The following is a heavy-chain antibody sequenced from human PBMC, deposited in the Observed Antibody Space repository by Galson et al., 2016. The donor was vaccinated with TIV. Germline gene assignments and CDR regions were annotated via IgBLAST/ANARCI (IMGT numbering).Heavy chain of an antibody. D-gene: IGHD4-17*01. CDR2: ISGYSGNT. CDR3: ARGATVTPYSFFDY. CDR1: GYTFTDYY. J-gene: IGHJ4*02. V-gene: IGHV1-18*01. Sequence: SVKVSCKASGYTFTDYYIHWVRQAPGQGLEWMGWISGYSGNTNYAQKFQGRVTMTTDTSTGTAYMELRSLRSDDTAVYYCARGATVTPYSFFDYWGQGTLVTVFS.